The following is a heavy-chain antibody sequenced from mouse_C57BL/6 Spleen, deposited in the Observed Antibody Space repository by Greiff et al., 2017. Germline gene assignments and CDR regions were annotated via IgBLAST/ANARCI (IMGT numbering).Heavy chain of an antibody. CDR2: IDPETGGT. V-gene: IGHV1-15*01. J-gene: IGHJ4*01. CDR3: TRGDGSSFYAMDY. CDR1: GYTFTDYD. Sequence: QVQLQQSGAELVRPGASVTLSCKASGYTFTDYDMHWVKQTPVHGLEWIGAIDPETGGTAYNQKFKGKAILTADKSSSTAYMELRSLTSEDSAVYYCTRGDGSSFYAMDYWGQGTSVTVSS. D-gene: IGHD1-1*01.